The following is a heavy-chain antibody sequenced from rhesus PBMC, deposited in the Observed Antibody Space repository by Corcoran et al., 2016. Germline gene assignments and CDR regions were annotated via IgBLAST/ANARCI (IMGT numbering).Heavy chain of an antibody. Sequence: QVQLQESGPGLVKPSETLSLTCAVSGGSISSGYYYRSWIPQPPGKGLEWIGYITDNGRTTYSPSLKSRVTISRDTSKHQFSLKLSSVTAADTVVYYCARMNTVYWYFDLWGPGTPITISS. V-gene: IGHV4-122*02. CDR3: ARMNTVYWYFDL. J-gene: IGHJ2*01. CDR2: ITDNGRT. D-gene: IGHD4-23*01. CDR1: GGSISSGYYY.